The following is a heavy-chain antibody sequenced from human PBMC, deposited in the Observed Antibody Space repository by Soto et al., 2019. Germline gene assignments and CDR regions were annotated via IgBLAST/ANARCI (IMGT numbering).Heavy chain of an antibody. CDR1: GFTFSSYG. CDR2: IWYDGSNK. J-gene: IGHJ6*03. Sequence: PGGSQRLSSTASGFTFSSYGMHWVRQAPGKGLEWVAVIWYDGSNKYYADSVKGRFTISRDNSKNTLYLQMNSLRAEDTAVYYCARMGHCSSTSCYYYYYYMDVWGKGTTVTVSS. CDR3: ARMGHCSSTSCYYYYYYMDV. D-gene: IGHD2-2*01. V-gene: IGHV3-33*01.